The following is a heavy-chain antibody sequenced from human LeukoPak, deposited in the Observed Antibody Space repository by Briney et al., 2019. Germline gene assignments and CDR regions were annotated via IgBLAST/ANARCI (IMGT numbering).Heavy chain of an antibody. CDR3: ARVRGFGELFYYYYYMDV. J-gene: IGHJ6*03. CDR2: MNPNSGNT. CDR1: GYTFTSYD. Sequence: ASVKVSCKASGYTFTSYDINWVRQATGQGLEWMGWMNPNSGNTGYAQEFQGRVTMTRNTSISTAYMELSSLRSEDTAVYYCARVRGFGELFYYYYYMDVWGKGTTVTVSS. V-gene: IGHV1-8*01. D-gene: IGHD3-10*01.